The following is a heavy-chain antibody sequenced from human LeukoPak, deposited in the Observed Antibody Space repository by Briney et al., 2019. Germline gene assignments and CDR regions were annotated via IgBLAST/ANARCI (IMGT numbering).Heavy chain of an antibody. D-gene: IGHD6-6*01. CDR1: GFTFSSHG. Sequence: GGSLRLSCAASGFTFSSHGMNWVRQAPGQGLEWVAAIWYGGTKKFYADPVKGRFTISRDNSENMLYLQMSRLTSKDAGTYYCAKDKGPHISSSDYWGQGTVVTVSS. V-gene: IGHV3-30*02. J-gene: IGHJ4*02. CDR2: IWYGGTKK. CDR3: AKDKGPHISSSDY.